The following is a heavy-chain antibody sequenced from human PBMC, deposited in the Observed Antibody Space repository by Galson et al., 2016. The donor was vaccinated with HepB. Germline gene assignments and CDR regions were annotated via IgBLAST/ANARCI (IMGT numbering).Heavy chain of an antibody. V-gene: IGHV5-51*01. Sequence: QSGAEVKKPGESLKISCKASGYNFTTHWIAWVRQMPGRGLEWMGIIYPGDSDTRYSPSFQGQVTISADKSISTAYLQWSSLKASDTAMFYCARIAGITPSPWGQGTLVTVSS. D-gene: IGHD3-10*01. J-gene: IGHJ5*02. CDR1: GYNFTTHW. CDR3: ARIAGITPSP. CDR2: IYPGDSDT.